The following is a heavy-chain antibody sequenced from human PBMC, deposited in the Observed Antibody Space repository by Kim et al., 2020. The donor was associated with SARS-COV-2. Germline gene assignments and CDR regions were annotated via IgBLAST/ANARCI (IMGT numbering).Heavy chain of an antibody. CDR3: AREVEIQIWTPYYYYYGMDV. CDR1: GYTFTSYD. CDR2: MNPNSGNT. D-gene: IGHD5-18*01. J-gene: IGHJ6*02. Sequence: ASVKVSCKASGYTFTSYDINWVRQATGQGLEWMGWMNPNSGNTGYAQKFQGRVTMTRNTSISTAYMGLSSLRSEDTAVYYCAREVEIQIWTPYYYYYGMDVWGQGTTVTVSS. V-gene: IGHV1-8*01.